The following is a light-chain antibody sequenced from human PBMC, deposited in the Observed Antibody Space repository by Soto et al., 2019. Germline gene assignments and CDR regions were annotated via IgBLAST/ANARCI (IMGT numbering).Light chain of an antibody. CDR2: GAS. CDR3: QQYNNWPPRFT. CDR1: QSVSTN. Sequence: EIEMTQSPATLSVSPGERATLSCRASQSVSTNLAWYQQKPGQVPRLLIYGASTRATGVPARFSGSGSGTEFTLPISSLQSEDFAVYYCQQYNNWPPRFTFGPGTKVDI. V-gene: IGKV3-15*01. J-gene: IGKJ3*01.